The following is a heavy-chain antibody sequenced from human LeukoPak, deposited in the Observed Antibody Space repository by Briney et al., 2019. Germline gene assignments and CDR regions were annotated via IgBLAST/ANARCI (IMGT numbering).Heavy chain of an antibody. D-gene: IGHD1-1*01. CDR3: ARERGGQRTGQFDQ. CDR1: GDSIRSSY. Sequence: SETQSLTCTVSGDSIRSSYWSWIRQPPGETLEWVGYIYYSGSANYNPSLKDRVSMSVDTSKNQLSLRLSSVTAADTAVYYCARERGGQRTGQFDQWGQGILVTVSS. CDR2: IYYSGSA. J-gene: IGHJ4*02. V-gene: IGHV4-59*01.